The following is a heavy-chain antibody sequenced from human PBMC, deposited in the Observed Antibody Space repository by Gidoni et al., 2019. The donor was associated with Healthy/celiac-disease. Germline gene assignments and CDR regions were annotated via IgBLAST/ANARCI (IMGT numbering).Heavy chain of an antibody. CDR3: ARGGRGDHTRVDY. CDR2: IYYSGST. J-gene: IGHJ4*02. V-gene: IGHV4-59*08. Sequence: QVQLQESGPGLVKPSETLSLTCTVSGGSISSYYWSWIRQPPGKGLEWIGYIYYSGSTNYNPSLKSRVTISVDTSKNQFSLKLSSVTAADTAVYYCARGGRGDHTRVDYWGQGTLVTVSS. CDR1: GGSISSYY. D-gene: IGHD2-21*02.